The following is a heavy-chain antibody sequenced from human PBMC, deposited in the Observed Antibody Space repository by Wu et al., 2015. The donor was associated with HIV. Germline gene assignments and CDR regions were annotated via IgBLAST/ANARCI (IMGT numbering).Heavy chain of an antibody. Sequence: QVXLVQSGAEVRKPGASVKVSCKTSGYTFRNYGISWVRQAPGQGLEWMGWIRGYNGNTYYAQKFQDRVIMTTDMSTNTAYMELQTLRSDDTAIYYCAKGVVPAIIHWFDSWGQGTLVTVSS. CDR3: AKGVVPAIIHWFDS. J-gene: IGHJ5*01. CDR1: GYTFRNYG. V-gene: IGHV1-18*01. CDR2: IRGYNGNT. D-gene: IGHD2-2*01.